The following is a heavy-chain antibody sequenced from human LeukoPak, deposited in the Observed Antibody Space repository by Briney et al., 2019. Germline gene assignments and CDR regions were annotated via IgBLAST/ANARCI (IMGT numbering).Heavy chain of an antibody. CDR1: GGSISSYY. J-gene: IGHJ6*02. CDR2: IYTSGST. Sequence: TTSETLSLTCTVSGGSISSYYWSRIRQPAGKGLEWIGRIYTSGSTNYNPSLKSRVTMSVDTSKNQFSLKLSSVTAADTAVYYCARESSGWPTIYYYYGMDVWGQGTTVTVSS. D-gene: IGHD6-19*01. CDR3: ARESSGWPTIYYYYGMDV. V-gene: IGHV4-4*07.